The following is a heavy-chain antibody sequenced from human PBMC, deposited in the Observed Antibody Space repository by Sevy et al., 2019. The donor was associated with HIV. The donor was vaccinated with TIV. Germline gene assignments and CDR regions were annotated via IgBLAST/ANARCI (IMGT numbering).Heavy chain of an antibody. V-gene: IGHV4-38-2*01. Sequence: SETLSLTCAVSGYSIRSGYYWVWIRQSPGKGLEWIGSIYPSGDPYYHPSLKSRATISIDTSKNLFSLKVTSVTADDTAFYYCARRGVEMPMDTFDVWGRGTMVTVSS. CDR1: GYSIRSGYY. CDR2: IYPSGDP. J-gene: IGHJ3*01. CDR3: ARRGVEMPMDTFDV. D-gene: IGHD2-2*01.